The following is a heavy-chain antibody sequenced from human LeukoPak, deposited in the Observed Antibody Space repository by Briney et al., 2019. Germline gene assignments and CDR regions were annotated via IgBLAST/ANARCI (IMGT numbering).Heavy chain of an antibody. CDR1: GYTFTSYA. V-gene: IGHV1-3*01. Sequence: GASVKVSCKASGYTFTSYAMHWVRQAPGQRLEWMGWINAGNGNTKYSQKFQGRVAITRDTSASTAYMELSSLRSEDTAVYYCARAKWGDFNDYWGQGTLVTVSS. D-gene: IGHD7-27*01. J-gene: IGHJ4*02. CDR3: ARAKWGDFNDY. CDR2: INAGNGNT.